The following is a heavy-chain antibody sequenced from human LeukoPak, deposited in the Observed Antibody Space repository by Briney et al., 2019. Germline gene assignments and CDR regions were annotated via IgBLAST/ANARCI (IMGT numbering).Heavy chain of an antibody. CDR3: ARDYKPLSGGSSPRGYFDY. J-gene: IGHJ4*02. CDR2: IKQDGSEK. V-gene: IGHV3-7*01. Sequence: PGGSLRLSCAASGFTFSSYWMSWVRQAPGKGLEWVANIKQDGSEKYYVDSVKGRFTISRDNAKNSLYLQMNSLRAEDTAVYYCARDYKPLSGGSSPRGYFDYWGQGTLVTVSS. D-gene: IGHD3-10*01. CDR1: GFTFSSYW.